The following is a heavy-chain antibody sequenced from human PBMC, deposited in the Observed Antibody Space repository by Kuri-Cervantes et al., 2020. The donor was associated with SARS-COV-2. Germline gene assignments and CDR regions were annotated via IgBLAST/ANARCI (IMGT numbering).Heavy chain of an antibody. CDR3: ARGSGIAARPSTYNWFDP. V-gene: IGHV4-34*01. CDR1: GGSFSGYY. Sequence: ESLKISCAVYGGSFSGYYWSWIRQPPGKGLEWIGEINHSGSTNYNPSLKSRVTISVDTSKNQFSLKLSSVTAADTAVYYCARGSGIAARPSTYNWFDPWDQGTLVTVSS. D-gene: IGHD6-6*01. J-gene: IGHJ5*02. CDR2: INHSGST.